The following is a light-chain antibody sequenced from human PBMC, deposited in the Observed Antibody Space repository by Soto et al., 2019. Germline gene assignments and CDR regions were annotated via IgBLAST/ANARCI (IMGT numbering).Light chain of an antibody. V-gene: IGLV1-44*01. CDR1: SSNIGSNT. Sequence: QSALTQPPSASGTPGQRVTISCSGSSSNIGSNTVNWYQQLPGTAPKLLIYSNNQRPSGLPDRFSGSKSGTSASLAISGLQSEDEADYYCAAWDDSLNGPVFGGGTKLTVL. J-gene: IGLJ2*01. CDR2: SNN. CDR3: AAWDDSLNGPV.